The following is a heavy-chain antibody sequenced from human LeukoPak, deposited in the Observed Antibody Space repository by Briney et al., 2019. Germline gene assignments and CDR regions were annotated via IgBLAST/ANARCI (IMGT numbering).Heavy chain of an antibody. J-gene: IGHJ3*02. D-gene: IGHD3-9*01. Sequence: GGSLRLSCAASGFTFSSYGMSWVRQAPGKGLEWVSVIYSGGSTYYADSVKGRFTISRDNAKNSLYLQMNSLRAEDTAVYYCARDITYYDILTGSWADIWGQGTMVTVSS. V-gene: IGHV3-53*01. CDR2: IYSGGST. CDR1: GFTFSSYG. CDR3: ARDITYYDILTGSWADI.